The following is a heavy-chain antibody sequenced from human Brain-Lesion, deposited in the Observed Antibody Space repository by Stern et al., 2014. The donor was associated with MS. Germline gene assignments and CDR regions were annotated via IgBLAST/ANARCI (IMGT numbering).Heavy chain of an antibody. Sequence: QVQLVQSGAEVKKPGASVKVSCMASGYTFTGQYIYWVRQAPGQGLEWMGWINPSSGDTNYAPKFQGRVTMTRDTSITTAYMDLNRLTSDDTAVYYCAREGAVAGPNYGMDVWGQGTTVTVSS. V-gene: IGHV1-2*02. CDR2: INPSSGDT. J-gene: IGHJ6*02. CDR3: AREGAVAGPNYGMDV. D-gene: IGHD6-19*01. CDR1: GYTFTGQY.